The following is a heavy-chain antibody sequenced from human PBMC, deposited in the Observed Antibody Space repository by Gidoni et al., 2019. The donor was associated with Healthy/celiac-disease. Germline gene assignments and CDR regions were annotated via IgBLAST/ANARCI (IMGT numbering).Heavy chain of an antibody. CDR3: AKDIWAGAGAFDY. Sequence: EVQLVESGGGLVQPGRSLRLSCAASGYTFDDYAMAWVRQDQGKGLEWVSGISWNSGIIGYADSVKGRFTISRDNAKNSLYLQMNSMRAEDTAWYYCAKDIWAGAGAFDYWGQGTLVTVSS. CDR2: ISWNSGII. V-gene: IGHV3-9*01. D-gene: IGHD6-19*01. J-gene: IGHJ4*02. CDR1: GYTFDDYA.